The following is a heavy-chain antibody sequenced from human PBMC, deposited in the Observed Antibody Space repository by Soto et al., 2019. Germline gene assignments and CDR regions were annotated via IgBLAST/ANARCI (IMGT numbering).Heavy chain of an antibody. CDR3: ARDRYDFWSGYYFYYYMDV. D-gene: IGHD3-3*01. J-gene: IGHJ6*03. CDR2: MNASNGNT. V-gene: IGHV1-8*01. Sequence: ASVKVSCKTSGYTFTSYDINWVRQATGQGLEWMGWMNASNGNTGYAQKFQGRVTITRDTSMSTAYMELSSLRSEDTAVYYCARDRYDFWSGYYFYYYMDVWGKGTTVTVSS. CDR1: GYTFTSYD.